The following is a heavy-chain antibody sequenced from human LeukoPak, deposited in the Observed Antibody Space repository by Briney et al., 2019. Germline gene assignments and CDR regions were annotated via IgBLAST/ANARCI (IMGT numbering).Heavy chain of an antibody. CDR1: GGSFSGYY. CDR3: ARGLNWNYIY. J-gene: IGHJ4*02. CDR2: INHSGST. V-gene: IGHV4-34*01. D-gene: IGHD1-7*01. Sequence: PSETLSLTCAVYGGSFSGYYWSWIRQPPGKGLEWIGEINHSGSTNYNPSLKSRVTISVDTSKNQFSLKLSSVTAADTAVYYCARGLNWNYIYWGQGTLVTVSS.